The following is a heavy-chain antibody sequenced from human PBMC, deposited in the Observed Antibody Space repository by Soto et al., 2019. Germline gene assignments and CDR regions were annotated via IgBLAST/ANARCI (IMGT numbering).Heavy chain of an antibody. J-gene: IGHJ3*01. V-gene: IGHV3-33*01. CDR1: GFTFSSYG. Sequence: GGSLRLSCAASGFTFSSYGMHWVRQAPGKGLEWVAVIWYDGSNKYYADSVKGRFTISRDNSKNTLYLQMNSLRAEDTAVYYCARGPRWTNAFDSWGQGTMVTVSS. CDR2: IWYDGSNK. D-gene: IGHD1-1*01. CDR3: ARGPRWTNAFDS.